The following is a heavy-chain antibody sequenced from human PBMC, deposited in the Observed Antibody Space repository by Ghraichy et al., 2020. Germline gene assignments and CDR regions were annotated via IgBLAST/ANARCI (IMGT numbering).Heavy chain of an antibody. D-gene: IGHD2-2*01. J-gene: IGHJ4*02. CDR3: ARESTGSRYCSSTSCPIDY. CDR1: GGTFSSYV. Sequence: SVKVSCKASGGTFSSYVISWVRQAPGQGLEWMGGIIPIFGTANYAQKFQGRVTITADESTSTAYMELSSLRSEDTAVYYCARESTGSRYCSSTSCPIDYWGLVTLVTVSS. V-gene: IGHV1-69*13. CDR2: IIPIFGTA.